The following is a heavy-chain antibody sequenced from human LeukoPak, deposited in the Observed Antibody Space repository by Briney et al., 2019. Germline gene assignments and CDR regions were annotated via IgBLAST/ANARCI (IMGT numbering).Heavy chain of an antibody. CDR1: SDSMSTFY. D-gene: IGHD2-15*01. J-gene: IGHJ4*02. V-gene: IGHV4-59*01. CDR2: ISYNRST. Sequence: SETLSLTCTVSSDSMSTFYWSWIRQPPGEGLEWIGFISYNRSTNHNPSLKSRVTISLDTPQNQFSLRLNSVTAADTAVYYCAREVGCSGGTCSPFDYWGQGILVTVSS. CDR3: AREVGCSGGTCSPFDY.